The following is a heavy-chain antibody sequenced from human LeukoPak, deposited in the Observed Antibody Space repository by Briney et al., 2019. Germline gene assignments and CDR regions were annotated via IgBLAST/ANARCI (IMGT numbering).Heavy chain of an antibody. V-gene: IGHV3-74*01. D-gene: IGHD4-23*01. Sequence: GGSLRLSCAASGFTFSSYWMHWVRKAPGKGLVWVSRINSDGSSTSYADSVKGRFTISRDNAKNTLYLQMNSLRAEDTAVYYCAKYAPPTTVVTRFFDYWGQGTLVTVSS. J-gene: IGHJ4*02. CDR1: GFTFSSYW. CDR3: AKYAPPTTVVTRFFDY. CDR2: INSDGSST.